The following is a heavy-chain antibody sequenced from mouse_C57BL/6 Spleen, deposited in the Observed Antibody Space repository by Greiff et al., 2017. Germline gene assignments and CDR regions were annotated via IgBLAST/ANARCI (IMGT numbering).Heavy chain of an antibody. CDR2: IDPSDSET. CDR3: AGGAYYSNPWFAY. CDR1: GYTFTSYW. Sequence: VQLQQSGAELVRPGSSVKLSCKASGYTFTSYWMHWVKQRTIQGLEWIGNIDPSDSETHYNQKFKDKATLTVDKSSSQAYMQLSSLTSEDSAVYYCAGGAYYSNPWFAYWGQGTLVTVSA. J-gene: IGHJ3*01. D-gene: IGHD2-5*01. V-gene: IGHV1-52*01.